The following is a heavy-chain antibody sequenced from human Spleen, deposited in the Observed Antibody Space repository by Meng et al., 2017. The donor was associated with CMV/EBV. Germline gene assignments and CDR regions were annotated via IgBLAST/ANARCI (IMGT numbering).Heavy chain of an antibody. Sequence: ASVKVSCKASGYTFTSYGISWVRQAPGQGLEWMGWINPNSGGTNYAQQFQGRVTMTRDTSISTAYMELSRLRSDDTAVYYCAILYDFWSGDYTGEGWGQGTTVTVSS. CDR2: INPNSGGT. D-gene: IGHD3-3*01. CDR1: GYTFTSYG. J-gene: IGHJ6*02. CDR3: AILYDFWSGDYTGEG. V-gene: IGHV1-2*02.